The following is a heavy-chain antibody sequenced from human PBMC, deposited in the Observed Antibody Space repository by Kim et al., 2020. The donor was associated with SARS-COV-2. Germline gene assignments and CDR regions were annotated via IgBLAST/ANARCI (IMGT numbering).Heavy chain of an antibody. J-gene: IGHJ6*02. CDR1: GDSISTYF. Sequence: SETLSLTCTVSGDSISTYFWSWIRQPPGKGLEWIGYVYYSGITNYNPSIKSRVTISLDMSKNQFSLKLSSVTTADTAVYYCARDDRAHYYGVDVWGQGTTVTVSS. V-gene: IGHV4-59*13. CDR2: VYYSGIT. CDR3: ARDDRAHYYGVDV.